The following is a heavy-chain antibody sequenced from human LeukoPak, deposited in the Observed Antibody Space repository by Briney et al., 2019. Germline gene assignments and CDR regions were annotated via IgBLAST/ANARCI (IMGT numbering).Heavy chain of an antibody. J-gene: IGHJ6*03. D-gene: IGHD6-6*01. V-gene: IGHV1-69*13. Sequence: ASVKVSCKASGYTFTSYDINWVRQAPGQGLEWMGGIIPIFGTANYAQKFQGRVTITADESTSTAYMELSSLRSEDMAVYYCAQYSSSSAYYYYYYMDVWGKGTTVTVSS. CDR3: AQYSSSSAYYYYYYMDV. CDR2: IIPIFGTA. CDR1: GYTFTSYD.